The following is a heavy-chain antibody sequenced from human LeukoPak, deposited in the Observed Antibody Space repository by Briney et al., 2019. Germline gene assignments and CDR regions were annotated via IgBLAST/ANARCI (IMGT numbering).Heavy chain of an antibody. CDR2: ISAYNGNT. V-gene: IGHV1-18*01. J-gene: IGHJ2*01. D-gene: IGHD3-22*01. Sequence: ASVTVSCKASGYTFTSYGISWVRQAPGQGLEWMGWISAYNGNTNYAQKLQGRVTMNTETSTSTAYMEMRSLRSDDTDVYYCARAFYDSSGYYFWAQTAGWYFDLWGRGTLVTVSS. CDR3: ARAFYDSSGYYFWAQTAGWYFDL. CDR1: GYTFTSYG.